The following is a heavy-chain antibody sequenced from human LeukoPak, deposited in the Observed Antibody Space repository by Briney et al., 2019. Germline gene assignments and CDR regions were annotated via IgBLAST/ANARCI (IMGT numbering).Heavy chain of an antibody. CDR3: ARDPGHYMDV. CDR2: IIPIFGTA. V-gene: IGHV1-69*13. J-gene: IGHJ6*03. CDR1: GGTFSSYA. D-gene: IGHD1-14*01. Sequence: ASVKVSCKASGGTFSSYAISWVRQAPGQGLEWMGGIIPIFGTANYAQKFQGRVTITADESTSTAYMEPSSLRSEDTAVYYCARDPGHYMDVWGKGTTVTVSS.